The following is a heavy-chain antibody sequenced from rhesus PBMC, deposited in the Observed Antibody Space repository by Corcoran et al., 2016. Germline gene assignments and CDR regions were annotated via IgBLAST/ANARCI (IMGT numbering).Heavy chain of an antibody. D-gene: IGHD6-25*01. J-gene: IGHJ4*01. CDR2: IYGGSGST. CDR1: GGSISGYYL. V-gene: IGHV4S7*01. Sequence: QVQLQESGPGVVKPSETLSLTCAVSGGSISGYYLWSWIRQPPGKGLEWIGYIYGGSGSTSYNPSLKCRVIILIDTSKNQFSLKLSSVTAADTAVYYCARDIAAAGIDYWGQGVLVTVSS. CDR3: ARDIAAAGIDY.